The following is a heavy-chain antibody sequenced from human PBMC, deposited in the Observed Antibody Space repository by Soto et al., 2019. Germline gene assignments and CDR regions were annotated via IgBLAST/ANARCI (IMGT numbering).Heavy chain of an antibody. D-gene: IGHD2-15*01. CDR2: IVVGSGNT. CDR1: GFTFTSSA. Sequence: GASVKVSCKASGFTFTSSAMQWVRQARGQRLEWIGWIVVGSGNTNYAQKFQERVTITRDMSTSTAYMELSSLRSEDTAVYYCAVILSVAATSHPHGPFDIWGQGKMVTVS. J-gene: IGHJ3*02. CDR3: AVILSVAATSHPHGPFDI. V-gene: IGHV1-58*02.